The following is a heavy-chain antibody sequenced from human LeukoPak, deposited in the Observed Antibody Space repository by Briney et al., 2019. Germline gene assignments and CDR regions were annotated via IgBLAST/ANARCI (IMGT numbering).Heavy chain of an antibody. D-gene: IGHD7-27*01. CDR1: GDSISSGDYY. CDR3: ARAQLGIRFDY. J-gene: IGHJ4*02. Sequence: SETLSLTCTVSGDSISSGDYYWSWIRQPAGKGLEWIGRISSSGSTNYNPSLKSRVTISVDTSKNQFSLKLSSVTAADTAVYYCARAQLGIRFDYWGQGTLVTVSS. CDR2: ISSSGST. V-gene: IGHV4-61*02.